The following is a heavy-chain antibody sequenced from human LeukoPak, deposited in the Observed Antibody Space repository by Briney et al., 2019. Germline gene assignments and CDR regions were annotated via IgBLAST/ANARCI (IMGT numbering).Heavy chain of an antibody. J-gene: IGHJ1*01. Sequence: GGSLRLSCAASGFTFSTYWMHWVRQAPGKGLVWVSRIKSDGSTNYADSVKGRFTISRDNAKNTVSLKMNSLRAEDTGVYYCARAPSEIGGYYPEYFRHWGQGTLVTVSS. CDR1: GFTFSTYW. CDR3: ARAPSEIGGYYPEYFRH. D-gene: IGHD3-22*01. V-gene: IGHV3-74*01. CDR2: IKSDGST.